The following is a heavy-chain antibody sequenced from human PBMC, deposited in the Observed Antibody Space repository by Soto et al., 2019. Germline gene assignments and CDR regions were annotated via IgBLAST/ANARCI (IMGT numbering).Heavy chain of an antibody. CDR3: ARLHNGSGRYYTEYRLVYFDY. CDR2: MHYSGSN. D-gene: IGHD3-10*01. J-gene: IGHJ4*02. Sequence: PSETLSLTCTVSGGSVSSGNYYWSWIRQPPGKGLEWIGSMHYSGSNYYNPSLKSRATISVDTSKNQFSLKLSSVTATDTAVYYCARLHNGSGRYYTEYRLVYFDYWGQGSLVTVSS. CDR1: GGSVSSGNYY. V-gene: IGHV4-39*01.